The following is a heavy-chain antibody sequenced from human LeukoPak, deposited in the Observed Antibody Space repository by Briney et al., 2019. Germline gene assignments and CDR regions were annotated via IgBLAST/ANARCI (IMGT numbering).Heavy chain of an antibody. D-gene: IGHD4-23*01. CDR1: GYTFTSYG. CDR2: ISAYNGNT. J-gene: IGHJ4*02. V-gene: IGHV1-18*01. Sequence: ASVKVSCKASGYTFTSYGISWVRQAPGQGREWMGWISAYNGNTNYAQKLQGRVTMTTDTSTSTAYMELRSLRSDDTAVYCCARGAGYGGNSGGVYFDYWGQGTLVTVSS. CDR3: ARGAGYGGNSGGVYFDY.